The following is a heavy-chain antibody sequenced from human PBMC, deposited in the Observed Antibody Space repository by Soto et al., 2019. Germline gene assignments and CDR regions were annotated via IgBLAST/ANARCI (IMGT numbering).Heavy chain of an antibody. V-gene: IGHV3-30*04. D-gene: IGHD3-10*02. Sequence: QVQLVESGGGVVQPGRSLRLSCAASGFIFGNYAVHWVRQAPGRGLEWLAVISDDGNNKYYADSVKGRFTISRDNSTKTLYLQMNSLRAAHTAVYFCRKVSGTLVRGILDSWGQGTVVTVSS. CDR2: ISDDGNNK. J-gene: IGHJ4*02. CDR1: GFIFGNYA. CDR3: RKVSGTLVRGILDS.